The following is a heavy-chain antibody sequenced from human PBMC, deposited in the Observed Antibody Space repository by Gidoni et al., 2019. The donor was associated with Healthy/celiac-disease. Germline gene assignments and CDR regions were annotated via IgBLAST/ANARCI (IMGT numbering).Heavy chain of an antibody. J-gene: IGHJ4*02. Sequence: EVQLVESGGGLVKPGGSLRLSCAASGFTFSSYSMNWVRQAPGKGLEGVSSISSSSSYIYYADSVKGRFTISRDNAKNSLYLQMNSLRAEDTAVYYCARALYCSGGSCYSGPGCFGYWGQGTLVTVSS. CDR3: ARALYCSGGSCYSGPGCFGY. V-gene: IGHV3-21*01. D-gene: IGHD2-15*01. CDR1: GFTFSSYS. CDR2: ISSSSSYI.